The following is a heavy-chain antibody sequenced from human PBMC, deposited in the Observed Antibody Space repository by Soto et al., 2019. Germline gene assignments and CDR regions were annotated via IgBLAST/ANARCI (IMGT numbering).Heavy chain of an antibody. V-gene: IGHV3-23*01. CDR3: AKDDYYDILTGYLFSPLHYMDV. CDR1: GFTFSSYA. D-gene: IGHD3-9*01. Sequence: GGSLRLSCAASGFTFSSYAMSWVRQAPGKGLEWVSAISGSGGSTYYADSVKGRFTISRDNSKNTLYLQMNSLRAEDTAVYYCAKDDYYDILTGYLFSPLHYMDVWGKGTTVTVSS. CDR2: ISGSGGST. J-gene: IGHJ6*03.